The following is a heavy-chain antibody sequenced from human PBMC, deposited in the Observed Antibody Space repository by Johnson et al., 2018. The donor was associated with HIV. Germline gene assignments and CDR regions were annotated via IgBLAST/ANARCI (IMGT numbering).Heavy chain of an antibody. D-gene: IGHD6-6*01. V-gene: IGHV3-7*01. Sequence: VQLVESGGGLVQPGGSLRLSCAASGFTFSSYWMSWVRQAPGKGLEWVANIKQDGSETYYVDSVKGRFTISRDNSKNTLYLQMNSLRAEDTAVYYCARVGSSSSYAFDIWGQGTLVTVSS. CDR1: GFTFSSYW. CDR3: ARVGSSSSYAFDI. CDR2: IKQDGSET. J-gene: IGHJ3*02.